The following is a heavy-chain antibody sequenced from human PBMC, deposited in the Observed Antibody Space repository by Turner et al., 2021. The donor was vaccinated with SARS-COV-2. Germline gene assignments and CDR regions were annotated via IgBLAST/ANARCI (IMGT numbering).Heavy chain of an antibody. D-gene: IGHD2-21*01. CDR1: GGSISSSGYY. J-gene: IGHJ5*02. Sequence: GGSISSSGYYWGWIRQPPGKGLEWIGSIYYSGSTYYNPSLKSRVTVSVDTSKNQFSLKLSSVTAADTAVYYCARAHYPGSLFRFDPWGQGTLVTVSS. CDR3: ARAHYPGSLFRFDP. CDR2: IYYSGST. V-gene: IGHV4-39*07.